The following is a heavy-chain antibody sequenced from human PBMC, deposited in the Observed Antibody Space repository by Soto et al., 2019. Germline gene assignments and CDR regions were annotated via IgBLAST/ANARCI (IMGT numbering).Heavy chain of an antibody. V-gene: IGHV1-18*01. CDR1: GYTFTNYG. CDR2: IGAYNGDT. Sequence: QVQLLQSGAEVRKPGASVKVSCKASGYTFTNYGITWVRQAPGQGLEWMGGIGAYNGDTHYTQRLQGRVTMTTDTPTCTAYMELRGVRSDVTAIYYGARVRQLVGYFFYYMDVWGKGTTVTVSS. D-gene: IGHD6-6*01. J-gene: IGHJ6*03. CDR3: ARVRQLVGYFFYYMDV.